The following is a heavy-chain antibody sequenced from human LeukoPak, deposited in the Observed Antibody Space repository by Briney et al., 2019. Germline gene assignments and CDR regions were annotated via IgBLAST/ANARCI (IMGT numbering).Heavy chain of an antibody. CDR3: ARDHPSYDYVWGSYRSPPFLDY. CDR1: GFTFSSYW. Sequence: GGSLRLACAAAGFTFSSYWMSWVRQAPGKGLEWVANIKQDGSEKYYVDSVKGRFTISRDNAKNSLYLQMNSLRAEDTAVYYCARDHPSYDYVWGSYRSPPFLDYWGQGTLVTVSS. J-gene: IGHJ4*02. D-gene: IGHD3-16*02. V-gene: IGHV3-7*01. CDR2: IKQDGSEK.